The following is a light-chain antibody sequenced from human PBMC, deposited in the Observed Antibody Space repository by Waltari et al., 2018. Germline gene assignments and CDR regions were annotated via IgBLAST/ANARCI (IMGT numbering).Light chain of an antibody. J-gene: IGLJ2*01. V-gene: IGLV2-23*01. CDR3: CSYAGSSTHVV. CDR1: SSDVGSYNL. Sequence: ALTQPASVSGSPGQSITISCTGTSSDVGSYNLVSWYQQHPGKAPKLMIYEGSKLPSGGSNRFSGSKSGNTASLTISGLQAEDEADYYCCSYAGSSTHVVFGGGTKLTVL. CDR2: EGS.